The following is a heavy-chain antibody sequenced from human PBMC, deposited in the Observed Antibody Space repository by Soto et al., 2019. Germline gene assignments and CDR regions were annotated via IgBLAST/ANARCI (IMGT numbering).Heavy chain of an antibody. CDR3: ARPPLSLGSAAHDAFDI. Sequence: PSDTLSLTCTVPGGSISSSSYYWGWIRQPPGKGLEWIGSIYYSGSTYYNPSLKSRVTISVDTSKNQFSLKLSSVTAADTAVYYCARPPLSLGSAAHDAFDIWGQGTMVTVSS. V-gene: IGHV4-39*01. CDR2: IYYSGST. J-gene: IGHJ3*02. D-gene: IGHD3-10*01. CDR1: GGSISSSSYY.